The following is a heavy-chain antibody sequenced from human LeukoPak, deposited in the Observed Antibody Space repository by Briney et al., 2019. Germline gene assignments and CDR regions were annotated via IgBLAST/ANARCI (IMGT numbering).Heavy chain of an antibody. Sequence: GGSLRLSCAASGFTFSSYAMHWVRQAPGKGLEWVAVISYDGSNKYYADSVKGRFTISRDNSKNTLYLHMNSLRAEDTALYYCARGGITIFGVAIPNFDYWGQGTLVTVSS. J-gene: IGHJ4*02. CDR1: GFTFSSYA. D-gene: IGHD3-3*01. CDR2: ISYDGSNK. CDR3: ARGGITIFGVAIPNFDY. V-gene: IGHV3-30*04.